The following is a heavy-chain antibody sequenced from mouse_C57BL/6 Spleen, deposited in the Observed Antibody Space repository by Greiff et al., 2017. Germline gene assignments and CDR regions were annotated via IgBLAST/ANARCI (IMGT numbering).Heavy chain of an antibody. CDR1: GYTFTSYW. D-gene: IGHD1-1*01. Sequence: VQLQQSGAELVKPGASVKISCKASGYTFTSYWMDWVKQRPGQGLEWIGNIYPSDSETHYNQKFKDKATLTVDKSSSTAYMQLSSLTSEDSAVYYCAREDYYGSSGWGQGTTLTVSS. CDR3: AREDYYGSSG. V-gene: IGHV1-61*01. J-gene: IGHJ2*01. CDR2: IYPSDSET.